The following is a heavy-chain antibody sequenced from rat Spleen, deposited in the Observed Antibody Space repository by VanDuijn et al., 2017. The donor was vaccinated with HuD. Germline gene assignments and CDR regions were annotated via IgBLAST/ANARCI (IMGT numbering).Heavy chain of an antibody. Sequence: EVQLVESDGGLVQPGRSLKLSCAASGFTFSDYYMAWVRQAPTKGLEWVATISYDGSSTYYRDSVKGRFTISRDNAKSTLYLQMDSLRSEDTATYYCARHRTTVAPFDYWGQGVMVTVSS. CDR3: ARHRTTVAPFDY. CDR2: ISYDGSST. V-gene: IGHV5-29*01. CDR1: GFTFSDYY. J-gene: IGHJ2*01. D-gene: IGHD1-1*01.